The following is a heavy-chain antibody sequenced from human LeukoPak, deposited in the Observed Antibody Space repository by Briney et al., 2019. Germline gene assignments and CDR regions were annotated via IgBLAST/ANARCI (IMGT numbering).Heavy chain of an antibody. J-gene: IGHJ4*02. D-gene: IGHD3-3*01. CDR2: IYYSGST. Sequence: SETLSLTCTVSGGSISSYYWSWIRQPPGKGLEWIGYIYYSGSTNYNPSLKSRVTISVDTSKNQFSLKLASVTAADTAVYYCARGVPEYYDFWSGYFYYFDYWGQGTLVTVSS. V-gene: IGHV4-59*01. CDR1: GGSISSYY. CDR3: ARGVPEYYDFWSGYFYYFDY.